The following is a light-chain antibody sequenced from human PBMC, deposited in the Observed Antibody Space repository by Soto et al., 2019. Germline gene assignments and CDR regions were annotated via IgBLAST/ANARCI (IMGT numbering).Light chain of an antibody. J-gene: IGLJ1*01. CDR2: EVS. Sequence: QSALTQPPSASGSPGQSVTISCTGTSIDVGGYNYVSWYQQHPGKAPKLMIYEVSKRPSGVPDRFSGSKSGNTASLTVSGLQAEDEADYYCSSDAGSRGVFGTGTKVTVL. CDR1: SIDVGGYNY. CDR3: SSDAGSRGV. V-gene: IGLV2-8*01.